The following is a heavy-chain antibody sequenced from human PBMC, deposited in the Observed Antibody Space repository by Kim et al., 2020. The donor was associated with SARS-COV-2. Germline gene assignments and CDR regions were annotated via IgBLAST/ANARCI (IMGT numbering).Heavy chain of an antibody. D-gene: IGHD6-19*01. CDR3: AKEGAVAKWLDY. J-gene: IGHJ4*02. CDR1: GFTFSSYG. CDR2: IWYDGSNK. V-gene: IGHV3-33*06. Sequence: GGSLRLSCAASGFTFSSYGMHWVRQAPGKGLEWVAVIWYDGSNKYYADSVKGRFTISRDNSKNTLYLQMNSLRAEDTAVYYCAKEGAVAKWLDYWGQGTLVTVSS.